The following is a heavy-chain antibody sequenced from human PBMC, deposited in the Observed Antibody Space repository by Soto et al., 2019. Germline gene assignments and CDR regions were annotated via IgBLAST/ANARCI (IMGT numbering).Heavy chain of an antibody. CDR3: ARGHGIVVVPAASAFDI. Sequence: SETLSLPCTVSGGSISSYYWSWIRQPPGKGLEWIGYIYYSGSTNYNPSLKSRVTISVDTSKNQFSLKLSSVTAADTAVYYCARGHGIVVVPAASAFDIWGQGTMVTVSS. V-gene: IGHV4-59*08. CDR2: IYYSGST. D-gene: IGHD2-2*01. CDR1: GGSISSYY. J-gene: IGHJ3*02.